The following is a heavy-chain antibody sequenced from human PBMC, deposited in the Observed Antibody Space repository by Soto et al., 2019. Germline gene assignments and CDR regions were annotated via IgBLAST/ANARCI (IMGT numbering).Heavy chain of an antibody. CDR1: GFTFSSYA. J-gene: IGHJ6*02. CDR3: AKDGGLYGGYYYYYYGMDV. CDR2: ISGSGGST. V-gene: IGHV3-23*01. D-gene: IGHD6-25*01. Sequence: GGSLRLSCAASGFTFSSYAMSWVRQAPGKGLEWVSAISGSGGSTYYADSVKGRFTISRDNSKNTLYLQMNSLRAEDTAVYYCAKDGGLYGGYYYYYYGMDVWGQGTTVTV.